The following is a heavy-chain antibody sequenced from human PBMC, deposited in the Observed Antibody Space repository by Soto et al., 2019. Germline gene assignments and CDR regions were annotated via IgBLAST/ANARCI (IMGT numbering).Heavy chain of an antibody. V-gene: IGHV3-23*01. CDR3: AKVSLPEQYGDTRFDY. Sequence: EVQLLESGGALVQPGGSLRLSCVASGFSFSNYALTWVRQATGKGLEWVSTFSAGGRAYYADTMKGRFTIARDSSQTTVCLQNSTLRPEDTAVYYCAKVSLPEQYGDTRFDYWGQGTRVTVS. CDR2: FSAGGRA. D-gene: IGHD4-17*01. J-gene: IGHJ4*02. CDR1: GFSFSNYA.